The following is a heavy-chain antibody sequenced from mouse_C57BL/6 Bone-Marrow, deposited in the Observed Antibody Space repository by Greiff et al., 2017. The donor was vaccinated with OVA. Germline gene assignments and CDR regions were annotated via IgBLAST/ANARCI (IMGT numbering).Heavy chain of an antibody. CDR2: ISSGSSTI. J-gene: IGHJ2*01. CDR1: GFTFSDYG. D-gene: IGHD4-1*01. Sequence: EVQLVESGGGLVKPGGSLKLSCAASGFTFSDYGMHWVRQAPEKGLEWVAYISSGSSTIYYADTVKGRFTISRDNAKNTLFLQMTSLRSEDTAMYYCARLGRRDYWGQGTTLTVSS. V-gene: IGHV5-17*01. CDR3: ARLGRRDY.